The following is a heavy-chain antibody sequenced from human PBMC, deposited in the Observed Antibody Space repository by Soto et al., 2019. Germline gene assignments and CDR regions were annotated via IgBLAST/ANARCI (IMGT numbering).Heavy chain of an antibody. J-gene: IGHJ6*02. D-gene: IGHD1-7*01. Sequence: GESLKISCKGSGYSFTSYWISWVRQMPGKDLEWMGRIDPSDSYTNYSPSFQGHVTISADKSISTAYLQWSSLKASDTAMYYCASLLTGTTYYYGMDVWGQGTTVTVSS. CDR3: ASLLTGTTYYYGMDV. CDR1: GYSFTSYW. V-gene: IGHV5-10-1*01. CDR2: IDPSDSYT.